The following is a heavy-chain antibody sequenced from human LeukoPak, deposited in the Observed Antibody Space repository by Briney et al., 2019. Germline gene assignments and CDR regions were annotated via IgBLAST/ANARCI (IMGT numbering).Heavy chain of an antibody. CDR3: ARETYDRWGILDSSYYYYYMDV. CDR2: IYTSGST. Sequence: SETLSLTCTVSGGSISSYYWSWIRQPAGKGLEWIGRIYTSGSTNYNPSLKSRVTMSVDTSKNQFSLKLSSVTAADTAVYYCARETYDRWGILDSSYYYYYMDVWGKGTTVTISS. V-gene: IGHV4-4*07. D-gene: IGHD2-8*02. J-gene: IGHJ6*03. CDR1: GGSISSYY.